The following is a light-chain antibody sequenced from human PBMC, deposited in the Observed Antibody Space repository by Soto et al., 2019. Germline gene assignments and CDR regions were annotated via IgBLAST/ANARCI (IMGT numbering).Light chain of an antibody. V-gene: IGLV2-8*01. CDR1: SSDVGGYNY. Sequence: QSALTQPPFASGSPGQSVAISCTGTSSDVGGYNYVSWYQQHPGKAPKLMIYEVNKRPSGVPDRFSGSKSGNTASLTVSGLQAEDEADYYYSSYAGSSNVFGTGTKLTVL. J-gene: IGLJ1*01. CDR2: EVN. CDR3: SSYAGSSNV.